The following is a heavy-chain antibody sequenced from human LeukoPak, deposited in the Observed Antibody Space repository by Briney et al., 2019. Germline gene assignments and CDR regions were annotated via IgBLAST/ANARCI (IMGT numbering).Heavy chain of an antibody. CDR1: EGTLATYP. D-gene: IGHD3/OR15-3a*01. V-gene: IGHV1-69*05. Sequence: SVKSSSRAPEGTLATYPITWVQQPPGQGLKWMGGIIPIFGTANYAQKFQGRVTITTDESTSTAYMELSSLRSEDTAVYYCARRTGLSGLVDYWGQGTLVTVSS. J-gene: IGHJ4*02. CDR2: IIPIFGTA. CDR3: ARRTGLSGLVDY.